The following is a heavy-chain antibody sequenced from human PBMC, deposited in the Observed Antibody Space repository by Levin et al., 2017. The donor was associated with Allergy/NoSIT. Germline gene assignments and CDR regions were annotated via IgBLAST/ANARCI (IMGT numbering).Heavy chain of an antibody. D-gene: IGHD3-22*01. J-gene: IGHJ5*02. CDR2: IDYNADT. CDR3: ARLGFDRSGYWRFDP. Sequence: NASETLSLTCTVSGGSIKSSGYYWACIRQPPGRGLEWIGSIDYNADTDYSPSLKSRVTMSVDTSKNQFSLNLTSVTAADTAVYYCARLGFDRSGYWRFDPWGQGTLVTVSS. CDR1: GGSIKSSGYY. V-gene: IGHV4-39*01.